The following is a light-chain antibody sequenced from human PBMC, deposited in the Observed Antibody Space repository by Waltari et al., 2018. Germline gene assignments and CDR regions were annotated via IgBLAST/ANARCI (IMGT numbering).Light chain of an antibody. V-gene: IGLV2-8*01. CDR2: EVT. CDR3: SSYAGSNKYVL. CDR1: SSDVGGYNS. J-gene: IGLJ2*01. Sequence: QSALTQPPSASGSPGQSVTIPCTGTSSDVGGYNSVSWYQQHPGKAPKPMIYEVTKRSSGVPDRFSGSKSGNTASLTVSGLQAEDEAGYYCSSYAGSNKYVLFGGGTKLTVL.